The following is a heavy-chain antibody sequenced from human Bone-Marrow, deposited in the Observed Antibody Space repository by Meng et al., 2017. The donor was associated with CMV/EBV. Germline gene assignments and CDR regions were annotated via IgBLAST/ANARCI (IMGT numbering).Heavy chain of an antibody. D-gene: IGHD7-27*01. Sequence: ASVKVSCKASGYTFTGYYMHWVRQAPGQGLEWMGIINPSGGSTSYAQKFQGRVTMTRDTSTSTAYMELRSLRSDDTAVYYCARDNNWGPDYWGQGTLVTVSS. CDR2: INPSGGST. J-gene: IGHJ4*02. CDR3: ARDNNWGPDY. V-gene: IGHV1-46*01. CDR1: GYTFTGYY.